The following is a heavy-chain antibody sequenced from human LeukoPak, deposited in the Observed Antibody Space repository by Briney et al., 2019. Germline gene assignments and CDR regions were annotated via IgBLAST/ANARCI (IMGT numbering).Heavy chain of an antibody. Sequence: GGSLRLSCAASGFTFSSYAMHWVRQAPGKGLEYVSAISSNGGSTYYANSVKGRFTISRDNSKNTLYLQMNSLRAEDTAVYYCAREVEQLTSNWFDPWGQGTLVTVSS. CDR3: AREVEQLTSNWFDP. CDR1: GFTFSSYA. D-gene: IGHD1-14*01. J-gene: IGHJ5*02. V-gene: IGHV3-64*01. CDR2: ISSNGGST.